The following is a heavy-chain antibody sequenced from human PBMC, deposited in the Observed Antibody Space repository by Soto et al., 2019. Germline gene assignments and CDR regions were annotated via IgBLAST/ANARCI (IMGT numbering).Heavy chain of an antibody. V-gene: IGHV3-11*05. CDR1: GFSFSDSY. CDR2: ISANTLYT. D-gene: IGHD4-17*01. Sequence: HVQLVESGGDLVQPGGSLRLSCAASGFSFSDSYMSWFRQAPGRGLECVSYISANTLYTKYADSVRGRFTISRDNAKNSLYLQMNSLRAEDTAVYYCAGEPRLPEFWGPGTLVTVSS. CDR3: AGEPRLPEF. J-gene: IGHJ4*02.